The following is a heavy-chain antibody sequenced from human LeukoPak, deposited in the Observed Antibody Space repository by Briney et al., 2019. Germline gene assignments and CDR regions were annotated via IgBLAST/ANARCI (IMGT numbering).Heavy chain of an antibody. Sequence: HPGGSLRLSCAASGFTFSSYAMSWVRQAPGKGLEWVSAISGSGGSTYYADSVKGRFTISRDNSKNTLYLQMNSLRAEDTAVYYCAKDRGTSSIAARPGDYWGQGTLVTVSS. CDR3: AKDRGTSSIAARPGDY. CDR2: ISGSGGST. CDR1: GFTFSSYA. J-gene: IGHJ4*02. V-gene: IGHV3-23*01. D-gene: IGHD6-6*01.